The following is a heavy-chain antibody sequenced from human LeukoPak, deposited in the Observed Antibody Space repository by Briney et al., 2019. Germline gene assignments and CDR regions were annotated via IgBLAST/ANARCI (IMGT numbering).Heavy chain of an antibody. V-gene: IGHV1-69*02. CDR2: IIPILGIA. J-gene: IGHJ4*02. CDR3: ARVEQQLVSGIFDY. D-gene: IGHD6-13*01. Sequence: ASVKVSCKASGGTFSSYTISWVRQAPGQGLEWMGRIIPILGIANYAQKFQGRVTITADKSTSTAYMELSSLRSEDTAVYYCARVEQQLVSGIFDYWGQGTLVTVSS. CDR1: GGTFSSYT.